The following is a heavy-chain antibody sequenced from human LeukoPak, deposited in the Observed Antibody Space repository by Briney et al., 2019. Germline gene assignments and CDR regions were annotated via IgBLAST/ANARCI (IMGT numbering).Heavy chain of an antibody. D-gene: IGHD3-10*01. V-gene: IGHV1-2*02. J-gene: IGHJ5*02. Sequence: ASVKVSCKASGYTFTGYYMHWVRQAPGQGLEWMGWINPNSGGTNYAQKFQGRVTMTRDTSIRTAYMELSRLRSDDTAVYYCARADMVRGVGLFFDRNWFDPWGQGTLVTVSS. CDR2: INPNSGGT. CDR1: GYTFTGYY. CDR3: ARADMVRGVGLFFDRNWFDP.